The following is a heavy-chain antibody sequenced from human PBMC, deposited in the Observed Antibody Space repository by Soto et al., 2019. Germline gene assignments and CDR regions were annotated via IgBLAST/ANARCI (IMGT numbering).Heavy chain of an antibody. J-gene: IGHJ6*01. V-gene: IGHV3-30-3*01. CDR3: ARGIASNYFVNYYYGMDV. Sequence: QVQLVESGGGVVQPGRSLRLSCAASGFTFSSYAMHWVRQAPGKGLEWVAVISYDGSNKYYADSVKGRFTISRDNSKNTLYLQMNSLRAEDTAVYYCARGIASNYFVNYYYGMDVW. CDR2: ISYDGSNK. CDR1: GFTFSSYA. D-gene: IGHD4-4*01.